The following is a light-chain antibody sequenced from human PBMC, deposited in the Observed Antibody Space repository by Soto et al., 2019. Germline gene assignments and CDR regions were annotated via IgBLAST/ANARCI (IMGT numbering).Light chain of an antibody. CDR3: QKRSNWPLN. CDR2: DAS. CDR1: QSVSSY. J-gene: IGKJ4*01. Sequence: ETVLTQSPATTSLSLGYIAAISCRASQSVSSYLAWYQQKPGQAPRLLIYDASNRATGIPARFSGSGSGTDFTLTISSLEPEDFAVYYCQKRSNWPLNCGGGTTVDIK. V-gene: IGKV3-11*01.